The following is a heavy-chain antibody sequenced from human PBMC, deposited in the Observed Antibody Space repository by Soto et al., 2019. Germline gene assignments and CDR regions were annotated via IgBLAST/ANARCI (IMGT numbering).Heavy chain of an antibody. Sequence: GGSLRLSCAASGFTFSSYSMNWVRQAPGKGLEWVSSISSSSYIYYADSVKGRFTISRDNAKNSLYLQMNILRAEDTAVYYCAREGGLYYDSSGDYFDYWGQGT. CDR2: ISSSSYI. J-gene: IGHJ4*02. CDR1: GFTFSSYS. V-gene: IGHV3-21*01. D-gene: IGHD3-22*01. CDR3: AREGGLYYDSSGDYFDY.